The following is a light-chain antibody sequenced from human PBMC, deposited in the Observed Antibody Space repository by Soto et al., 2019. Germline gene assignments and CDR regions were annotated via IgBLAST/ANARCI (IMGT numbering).Light chain of an antibody. V-gene: IGKV3-15*01. Sequence: EIVMTQSPATLSVSPGARAPLSCRARQSVSSNLAWYQQKPGQAPRLLIYYASTRDTGVPARFSGSGSGTDFTLTISSLQSEDFAVYYCQQYNNWPPSWTFGQGTKVDIK. CDR3: QQYNNWPPSWT. J-gene: IGKJ1*01. CDR2: YAS. CDR1: QSVSSN.